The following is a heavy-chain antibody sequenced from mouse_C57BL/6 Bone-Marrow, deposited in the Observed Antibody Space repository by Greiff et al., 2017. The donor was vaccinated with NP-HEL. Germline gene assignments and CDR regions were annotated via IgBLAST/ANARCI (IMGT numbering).Heavy chain of an antibody. J-gene: IGHJ1*03. CDR3: ARRTMDWYFDV. CDR1: GFTFSSYG. D-gene: IGHD1-1*02. V-gene: IGHV5-6*01. Sequence: EVQLVESGGDLVKPGGSLKLSCAASGFTFSSYGMSWVRQTPDKRLEWVATISSGGSYTYYPDSVKGRFTISRDNAKNTLYLQMSSLKSEDTAMYYCARRTMDWYFDVWGTGTTVTVST. CDR2: ISSGGSYT.